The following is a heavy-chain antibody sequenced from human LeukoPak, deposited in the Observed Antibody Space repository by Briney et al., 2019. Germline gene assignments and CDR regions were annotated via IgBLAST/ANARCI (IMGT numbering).Heavy chain of an antibody. CDR1: GGSISSYY. Sequence: SETLSLTCTVSGGSISSYYWSWIRQPAGKGLEWIGRIYTSGSTNYNPSLKSRVTMSVDTSKNQFSLKLSSVTAADTAVYYCAREVSSDYYDSSGYGTDAFDIWGQGTMVTVSS. D-gene: IGHD3-22*01. V-gene: IGHV4-4*07. CDR3: AREVSSDYYDSSGYGTDAFDI. J-gene: IGHJ3*02. CDR2: IYTSGST.